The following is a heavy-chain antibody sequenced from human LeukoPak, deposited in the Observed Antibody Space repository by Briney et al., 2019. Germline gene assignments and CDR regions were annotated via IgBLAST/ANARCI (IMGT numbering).Heavy chain of an antibody. J-gene: IGHJ4*02. CDR3: ARSGRDLYYDSSGYYYFDY. Sequence: SVKVSCKASGGTFSSYAISWVRQAPGQGLEWMGGIIPIFGTANYAQKFQGRVTITADESTSTAYMELSSLRSEDTAVYYCARSGRDLYYDSSGYYYFDYWGQGTLVTVSS. V-gene: IGHV1-69*13. CDR2: IIPIFGTA. CDR1: GGTFSSYA. D-gene: IGHD3-22*01.